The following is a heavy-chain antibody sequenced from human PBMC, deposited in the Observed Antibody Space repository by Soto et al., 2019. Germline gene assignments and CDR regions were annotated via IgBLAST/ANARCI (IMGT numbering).Heavy chain of an antibody. J-gene: IGHJ6*02. D-gene: IGHD4-17*01. CDR1: GGTFTSSA. Sequence: GASVKVSCKASGGTFTSSAISWVRQAPGQGLEWMGGINPICGTANYAQKFQGRVTITPDESTSTAYMELSSLRSEDTAVYYCAKFEATVPTYGMDVWGQGTTVTVSS. CDR3: AKFEATVPTYGMDV. CDR2: INPICGTA. V-gene: IGHV1-69*13.